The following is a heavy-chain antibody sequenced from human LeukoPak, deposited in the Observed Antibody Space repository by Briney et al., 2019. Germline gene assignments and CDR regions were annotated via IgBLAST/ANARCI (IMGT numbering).Heavy chain of an antibody. CDR2: IYSGGST. J-gene: IGHJ4*02. V-gene: IGHV3-53*01. CDR1: GFTVSSNY. D-gene: IGHD3-22*01. Sequence: GGSLRLSCAASGFTVSSNYMSWVRQAPGKGLEWVSVIYSGGSTYYADSVKGRFTISRDNSKNTLYLQMNSLRAEDTAVYYCARGDDSGYYDYFDYWGQGTLVTVSS. CDR3: ARGDDSGYYDYFDY.